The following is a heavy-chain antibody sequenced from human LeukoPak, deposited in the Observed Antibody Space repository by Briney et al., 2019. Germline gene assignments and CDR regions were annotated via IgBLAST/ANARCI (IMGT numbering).Heavy chain of an antibody. CDR3: AKGIYRGLREH. J-gene: IGHJ1*01. Sequence: PGGSLRLSCAASGFKFSSYSMNWVRQAPGKGLEWVSCISTSSSYIYYADSVRGRFTISRDNSKNTLYLQMNSLRAEDTAVYYCAKGIYRGLREHWGQGTLVTVSS. D-gene: IGHD5-12*01. CDR1: GFKFSSYS. V-gene: IGHV3-21*04. CDR2: ISTSSSYI.